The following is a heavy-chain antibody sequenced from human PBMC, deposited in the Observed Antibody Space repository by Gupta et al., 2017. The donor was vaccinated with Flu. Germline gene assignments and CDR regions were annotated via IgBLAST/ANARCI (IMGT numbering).Heavy chain of an antibody. CDR1: GFTFSSYG. CDR2: ISYDGSNK. D-gene: IGHD1-26*01. CDR3: AKEGVVGATGDWFDP. V-gene: IGHV3-30*18. Sequence: QVQLVESGGGVVQPGRSLRLSCAASGFTFSSYGMHWVRQAPGKGLEWVAVISYDGSNKYYADSVKGRFTISRDNSKNTLYLQMNSLRAEDTAVYYCAKEGVVGATGDWFDPWGQGTLVTVSS. J-gene: IGHJ5*02.